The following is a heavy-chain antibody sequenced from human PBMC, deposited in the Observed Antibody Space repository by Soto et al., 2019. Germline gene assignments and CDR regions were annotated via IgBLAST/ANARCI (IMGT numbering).Heavy chain of an antibody. CDR2: IWYDGSNK. Sequence: GGSLRLSCAASGFIFSSYGMHWVRQAPGKGLEWVAVIWYDGSNKYYADSVKGRFTISRDNSKNTLYLQMNSLRAEDTAVYYCARVWAPGSGMDVWGQGTTVTVSS. D-gene: IGHD7-27*01. V-gene: IGHV3-33*08. CDR1: GFIFSSYG. CDR3: ARVWAPGSGMDV. J-gene: IGHJ6*02.